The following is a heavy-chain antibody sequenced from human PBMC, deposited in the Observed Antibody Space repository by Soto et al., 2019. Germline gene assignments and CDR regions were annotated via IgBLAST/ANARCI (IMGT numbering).Heavy chain of an antibody. V-gene: IGHV1-24*01. J-gene: IGHJ6*02. D-gene: IGHD1-26*01. CDR3: ATEGEILGYYYYGIDG. Sequence: ASVKVSCKGSGYTLTELSLHWVRQAPGKGLEWVGGFDPEDGETIYAQKFPGRVTMTEDDSTDTASMERRCLRSEDTXVYYGATEGEILGYYYYGIDGWCQRTTVTVSS. CDR2: FDPEDGET. CDR1: GYTLTELS.